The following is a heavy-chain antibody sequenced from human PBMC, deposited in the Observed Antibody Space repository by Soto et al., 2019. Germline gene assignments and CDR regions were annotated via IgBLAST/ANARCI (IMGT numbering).Heavy chain of an antibody. CDR1: GGTFSSYT. CDR3: ARMVRGVMSPLAALDY. D-gene: IGHD3-10*01. CDR2: IIPILGIA. V-gene: IGHV1-69*02. J-gene: IGHJ4*02. Sequence: VKVSCKASGGTFSSYTIGWVRQAPGQGLEWMGRIIPILGIANYAQKFQGRVTITADKSTSTAYMELSSLRSEDTAVYYCARMVRGVMSPLAALDYWGQGTLVTVSS.